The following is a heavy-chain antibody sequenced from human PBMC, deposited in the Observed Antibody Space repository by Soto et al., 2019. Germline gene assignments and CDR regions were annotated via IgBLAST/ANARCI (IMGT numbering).Heavy chain of an antibody. Sequence: TSETLSLTCAVYGGSFRGYYWSWIRQPPGKGVEWSAEINHSGITTYTPSLKSRFAISVVTSKSHFSLKLSSVVAADTAVYYCARGRDYVWGSYRTPYYYGMDVWGQGTTVTVSS. J-gene: IGHJ6*02. CDR2: INHSGIT. V-gene: IGHV4-34*01. CDR1: GGSFRGYY. CDR3: ARGRDYVWGSYRTPYYYGMDV. D-gene: IGHD3-16*02.